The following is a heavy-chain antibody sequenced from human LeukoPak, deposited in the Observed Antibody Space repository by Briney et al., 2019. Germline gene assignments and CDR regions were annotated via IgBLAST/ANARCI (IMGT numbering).Heavy chain of an antibody. Sequence: SETLSLTCTVSAVSISSYYWSWIRQPAGKGLEWIVRTYTSGSTNSNPSLKSRVTMSVDTSKSQFSLKLSSVTAADTAVYYCARDGLYDSSGYYFDAFDIWGQGTMVTASS. V-gene: IGHV4-4*07. D-gene: IGHD3-22*01. CDR3: ARDGLYDSSGYYFDAFDI. CDR1: AVSISSYY. CDR2: TYTSGST. J-gene: IGHJ3*02.